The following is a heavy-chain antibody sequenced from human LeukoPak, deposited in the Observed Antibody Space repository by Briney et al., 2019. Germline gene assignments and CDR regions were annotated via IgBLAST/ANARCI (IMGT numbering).Heavy chain of an antibody. J-gene: IGHJ4*02. V-gene: IGHV3-21*01. CDR1: AFTFNSYS. D-gene: IGHD5-24*01. CDR3: ARQGRDGYTIGYFDY. CDR2: ISSDSYYI. Sequence: GGSLRLSCAASAFTFNSYSMSWVRQAPGKGLEWVSSISSDSYYIYYADSVQGRFTISRDNAKNSLYLQMNDLRAEDTAVYYCARQGRDGYTIGYFDYWGQGTLVTVSS.